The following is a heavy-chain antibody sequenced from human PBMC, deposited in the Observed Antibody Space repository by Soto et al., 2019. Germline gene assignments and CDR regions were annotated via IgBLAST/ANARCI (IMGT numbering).Heavy chain of an antibody. CDR3: ARGIQQDYYYGMDV. J-gene: IGHJ6*02. V-gene: IGHV1-18*01. D-gene: IGHD1-1*01. CDR2: ISADNGNT. Sequence: QAQLVQSGAEVKKPGASVKVSCKASGYTFYSHSISWVRQAPGQALEWMGRISADNGNTKYAQKFRGRVTMTTDTSTSTVYRELRNLRSDDTAVYYCARGIQQDYYYGMDVWGQGTTVTVSS. CDR1: GYTFYSHS.